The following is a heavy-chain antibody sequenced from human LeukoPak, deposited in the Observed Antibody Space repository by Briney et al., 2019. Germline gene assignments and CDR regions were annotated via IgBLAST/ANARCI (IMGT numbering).Heavy chain of an antibody. CDR3: ARYSDTSGWFDP. CDR2: TYTSGST. J-gene: IGHJ5*02. D-gene: IGHD3-22*01. CDR1: GGSISSYY. Sequence: PSETLSLTCTVSGGSISSYYWSWIRQPAGKGLEWIGRTYTSGSTNYNPSLKSRVTMSVDTSKNQFSLKLTSVTAADTAVYYCARYSDTSGWFDPWGQGTLVTVSS. V-gene: IGHV4-4*07.